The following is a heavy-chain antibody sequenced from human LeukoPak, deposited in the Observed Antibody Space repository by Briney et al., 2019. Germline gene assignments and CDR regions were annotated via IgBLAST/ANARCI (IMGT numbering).Heavy chain of an antibody. V-gene: IGHV1-69*13. Sequence: SVKVSCKASGGTFSSYAISWVRQAPGQGLEWVGGIIPIFGTANYAQKFQGRVTITADESTSTAYMELSSLRSEDTAVYYCAREDGDSSGWNSWFDPWGQGTLVTVSS. D-gene: IGHD6-19*01. CDR1: GGTFSSYA. J-gene: IGHJ5*02. CDR2: IIPIFGTA. CDR3: AREDGDSSGWNSWFDP.